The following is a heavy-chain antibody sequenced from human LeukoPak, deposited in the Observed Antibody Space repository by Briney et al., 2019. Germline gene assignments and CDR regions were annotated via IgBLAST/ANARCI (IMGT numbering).Heavy chain of an antibody. CDR1: VFIDSINY. CDR2: IFSGGST. D-gene: IGHD7-27*01. V-gene: IGHV3-53*01. CDR3: ARTLPGSYSDC. Sequence: GGSVSLPCAASVFIDSINYVRGLPDAPGGGVVWVSVIFSGGSTYYADSVMGRFTIYRDDSKYTVYLKLNSLRAEDTAVYYCARTLPGSYSDCWGQGTLVAVS. J-gene: IGHJ4*03.